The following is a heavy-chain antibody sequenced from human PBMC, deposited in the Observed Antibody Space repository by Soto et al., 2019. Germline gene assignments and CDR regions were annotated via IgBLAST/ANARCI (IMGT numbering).Heavy chain of an antibody. D-gene: IGHD2-15*01. J-gene: IGHJ6*03. CDR1: GFTFSSYA. CDR2: ISGSGGST. V-gene: IGHV3-23*01. CDR3: AKGGGDYYSCMDV. Sequence: EVQLLESGGGLVQPGGSLRLSCAASGFTFSSYAMSWVRQAPGEGLEWVSGISGSGGSTYYADSVKGRFTISRDNSKNTLYLQMNSLRAEDTAVYYCAKGGGDYYSCMDVWGKGTAVTVSS.